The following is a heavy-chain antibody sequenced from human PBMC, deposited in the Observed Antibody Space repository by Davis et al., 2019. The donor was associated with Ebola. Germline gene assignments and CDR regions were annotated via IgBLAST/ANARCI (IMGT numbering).Heavy chain of an antibody. Sequence: PSETLSLTCAVYGGSFSGYYWSWIRQPPGKGLEWIGEINHSGSTNYNPSLKSRVTISVDTSKNQFSLKLSSVTAADTAVYYCARGQGYSSGHCNYWGQGTLVTVSS. V-gene: IGHV4-34*01. CDR3: ARGQGYSSGHCNY. CDR2: INHSGST. D-gene: IGHD6-19*01. CDR1: GGSFSGYY. J-gene: IGHJ4*02.